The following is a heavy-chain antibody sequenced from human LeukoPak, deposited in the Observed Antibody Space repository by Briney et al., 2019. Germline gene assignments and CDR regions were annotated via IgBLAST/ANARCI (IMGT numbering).Heavy chain of an antibody. D-gene: IGHD5-24*01. Sequence: GASVKVSCKASGYTFTSYGISWVRQAPGQGLEWMGWISAYNGNTSYAQKLQGRVTMTTDTSTSTAYMELSSLRSEDTAVYYCARTERWLQLRYYFDYWGQGTLVTVSS. CDR3: ARTERWLQLRYYFDY. CDR1: GYTFTSYG. CDR2: ISAYNGNT. V-gene: IGHV1-18*01. J-gene: IGHJ4*02.